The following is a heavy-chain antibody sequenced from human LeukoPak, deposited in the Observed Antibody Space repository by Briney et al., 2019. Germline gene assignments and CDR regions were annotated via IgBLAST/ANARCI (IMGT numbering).Heavy chain of an antibody. V-gene: IGHV4-34*01. Sequence: SETLSLTCAVYGGSFSGYYWSWIRQPPGKGLEWIGEINHSGSTNYNPSLKSRVTISVDTSKNQFSLKLSSVTPADTAVYFCARRAAGDYFDYWGQGNLVTVPS. CDR1: GGSFSGYY. CDR3: ARRAAGDYFDY. J-gene: IGHJ4*02. D-gene: IGHD6-19*01. CDR2: INHSGST.